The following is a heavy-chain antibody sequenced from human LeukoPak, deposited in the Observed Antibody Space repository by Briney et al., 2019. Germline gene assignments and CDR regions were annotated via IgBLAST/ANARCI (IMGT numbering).Heavy chain of an antibody. CDR2: IYPGDSDT. V-gene: IGHV5-51*01. CDR1: GYNFATYW. CDR3: ARSPSSSCSRTSCYYFDY. Sequence: RGESLKISCKGSGYNFATYWIGWVRQLPGKGLEWVGIIYPGDSDTRYSPSFQGQVTISADKSSSTAFLQWGSLKASDSAMYYCARSPSSSCSRTSCYYFDYWGQGTLVTVSS. J-gene: IGHJ4*02. D-gene: IGHD2-2*01.